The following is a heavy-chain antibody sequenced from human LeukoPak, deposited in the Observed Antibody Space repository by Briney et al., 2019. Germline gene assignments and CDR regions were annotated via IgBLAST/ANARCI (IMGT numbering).Heavy chain of an antibody. V-gene: IGHV1-18*01. Sequence: ASVKVSCKASGYTFNSYGISWVRQAPGQGLEWMGWISAFNGNTNYAQKLQGRVTMTTSTSTSTAYMELSRLRSDDTAVYYCARDQDLDTAMVGDYYYYMDVWGKGTTVTVSS. J-gene: IGHJ6*03. CDR1: GYTFNSYG. CDR2: ISAFNGNT. CDR3: ARDQDLDTAMVGDYYYYMDV. D-gene: IGHD5-18*01.